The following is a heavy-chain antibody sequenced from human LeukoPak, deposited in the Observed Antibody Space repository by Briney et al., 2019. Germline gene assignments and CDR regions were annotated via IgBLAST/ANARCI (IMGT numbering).Heavy chain of an antibody. J-gene: IGHJ4*02. Sequence: GASVKVSCKASGYTFTGYYMHWVRQAPGQGLEWMGWINPNSGGTNYAQKFQGRVTMTRDTSISTAYMELSRLRSDDTAVYYCARASKYSSSWYSAHWGQGTLVTVSS. CDR1: GYTFTGYY. CDR2: INPNSGGT. V-gene: IGHV1-2*02. CDR3: ARASKYSSSWYSAH. D-gene: IGHD6-13*01.